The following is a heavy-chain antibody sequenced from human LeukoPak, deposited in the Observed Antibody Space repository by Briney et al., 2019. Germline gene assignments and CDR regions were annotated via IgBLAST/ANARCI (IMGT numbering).Heavy chain of an antibody. V-gene: IGHV4-4*07. CDR1: GGPISSYY. J-gene: IGHJ6*03. Sequence: TSSETLSLTCTVSGGPISSYYWSWIRQPAGKGLEWIGRIYTSGSTNYNPSLKSRVTMSVDTSKNQFSLKLSSVTAADTAVYYCARDSAPYSSSWYHYYYYMDVWGKGTTVTVSS. D-gene: IGHD6-13*01. CDR3: ARDSAPYSSSWYHYYYYMDV. CDR2: IYTSGST.